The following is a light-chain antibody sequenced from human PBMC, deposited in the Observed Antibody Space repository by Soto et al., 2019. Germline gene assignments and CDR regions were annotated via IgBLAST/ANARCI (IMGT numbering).Light chain of an antibody. J-gene: IGKJ3*01. CDR2: KTS. CDR3: QQYNNWPTFT. Sequence: DIQMTQSPSTLSASVGDRVTITCRASQSLSGWLAWYQQKPGKAPKLLIYKTSTLESGVPSRFSGSGSGTHFTLTITSLQSEDFAVYYWQQYNNWPTFTVRPGTKVDIX. CDR1: QSLSGW. V-gene: IGKV1-5*03.